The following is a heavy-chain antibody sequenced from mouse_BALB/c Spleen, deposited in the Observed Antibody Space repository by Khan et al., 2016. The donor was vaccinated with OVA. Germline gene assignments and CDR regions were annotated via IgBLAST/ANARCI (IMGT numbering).Heavy chain of an antibody. J-gene: IGHJ4*01. CDR1: GFTFSSYT. Sequence: EVELVESGGGLVKPGGSLKLSCAASGFTFSSYTMSWVRQTPEKRLEWVATISSGGTYTYYVDSVEGRFTLSRDNAKNTLYLEMTSLKSEDTAIYYCTRGECYYGNPYAIDFWGQGTSVPVSS. CDR2: ISSGGTYT. V-gene: IGHV5-6-4*01. CDR3: TRGECYYGNPYAIDF. D-gene: IGHD2-1*01.